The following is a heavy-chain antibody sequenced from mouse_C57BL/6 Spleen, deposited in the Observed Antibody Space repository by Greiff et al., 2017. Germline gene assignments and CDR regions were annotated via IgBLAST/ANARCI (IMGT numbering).Heavy chain of an antibody. CDR3: AREGTTVVAFDY. V-gene: IGHV3-6*01. CDR1: GYSITSGYY. CDR2: ISYDGSN. Sequence: EVKLMESGPGLVKPSQSLSLTCSVTGYSITSGYYWNWIRQFPGNKLEWMGYISYDGSNNYNPSLKNRIPITRDTSKNQFFLKLNSVTTEDTATYYCAREGTTVVAFDYWGQGTTLTVSS. J-gene: IGHJ2*01. D-gene: IGHD1-1*01.